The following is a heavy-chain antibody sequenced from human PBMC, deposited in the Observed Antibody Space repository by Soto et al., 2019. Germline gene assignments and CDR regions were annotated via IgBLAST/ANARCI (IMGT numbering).Heavy chain of an antibody. CDR2: IIPIFGTA. V-gene: IGHV1-69*12. J-gene: IGHJ5*02. D-gene: IGHD3-3*01. Sequence: QVQLVQSGAEVKKPGSSVKVSCKASGGTFSSYAISWVRQAPGQGLEWMGGIIPIFGTANYAQKFQGRVTITADECTGTAYMELSSLRSGDTAVYYCARDAVFGVVIGSGVWFDPWGQGTLVTVSS. CDR3: ARDAVFGVVIGSGVWFDP. CDR1: GGTFSSYA.